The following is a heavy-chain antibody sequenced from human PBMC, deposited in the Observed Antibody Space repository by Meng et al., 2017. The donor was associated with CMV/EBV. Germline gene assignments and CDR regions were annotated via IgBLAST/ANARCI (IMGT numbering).Heavy chain of an antibody. J-gene: IGHJ4*02. CDR3: ASGAGVGDSSSGLADY. CDR1: GYTFTSYG. V-gene: IGHV1-2*02. CDR2: INPESGGT. Sequence: ASVKVSCKASGYTFTSYGISWVRQAPGQGLEWMGWINPESGGTNYARNFQGRVTMTRDTSISTAYMELNRLRSDDTAVYYCASGAGVGDSSSGLADYWGQGTLVTVSS. D-gene: IGHD6-6*01.